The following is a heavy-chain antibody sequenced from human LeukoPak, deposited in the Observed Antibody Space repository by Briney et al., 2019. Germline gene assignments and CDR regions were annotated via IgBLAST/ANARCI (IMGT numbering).Heavy chain of an antibody. D-gene: IGHD3-22*01. CDR3: ARQSVVALGYMDV. Sequence: PSETLSLTCTVSGGSISSYYWSWIRQPPGKGLEWIGYIYYSGSTYYNPSLKSRVTISVDRSKNQFSLKLSSVTAADTAVYYCARQSVVALGYMDVWGQGTTVTVSS. J-gene: IGHJ6*02. CDR1: GGSISSYY. V-gene: IGHV4-59*08. CDR2: IYYSGST.